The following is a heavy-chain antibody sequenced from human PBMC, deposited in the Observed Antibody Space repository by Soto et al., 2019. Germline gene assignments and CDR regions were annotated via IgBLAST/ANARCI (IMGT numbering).Heavy chain of an antibody. J-gene: IGHJ4*02. CDR1: GGSISSGDDY. Sequence: QVQLQESGPGLVKPSQTLSLTCTVSGGSISSGDDYWSWIRQPPGKGLEWIGYIYHSGATYYNPXXXXXXXXXXXXXXXXXXXXXXXXXXXXXXXXXXXRVRGDVAFDYWGQGTLVTVS. CDR3: XRVRGDVAFDY. CDR2: IYHSGAT. D-gene: IGHD3-10*01. V-gene: IGHV4-30-4*01.